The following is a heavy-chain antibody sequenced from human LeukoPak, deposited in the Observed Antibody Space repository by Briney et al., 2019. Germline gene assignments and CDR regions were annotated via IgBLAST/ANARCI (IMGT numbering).Heavy chain of an antibody. D-gene: IGHD3-22*01. CDR2: INHSGGT. J-gene: IGHJ4*02. V-gene: IGHV4-34*01. Sequence: SETLSLTCAVYGGSFSGYYWSWIRQPPGKGLEWIGEINHSGGTNYNPSLKSRVTISVDTSKNQFSLKLSSVTAADTAVYYCARGLWRIRGSGYLGYWGQGTLVTVSS. CDR1: GGSFSGYY. CDR3: ARGLWRIRGSGYLGY.